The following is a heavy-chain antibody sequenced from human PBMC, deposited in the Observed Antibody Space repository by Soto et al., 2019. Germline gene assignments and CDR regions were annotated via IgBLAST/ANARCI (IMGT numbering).Heavy chain of an antibody. V-gene: IGHV4-59*01. Sequence: SETLSLTCTVSGGSISSYYWSWIRQPPGKGLEWIGYIYYSGSTNYNPSLKSRVTISVDTSKNQFSLKLSSVTAADTAVYYCARALYYYDSSGYFDYWGQGTLVTVSS. CDR2: IYYSGST. D-gene: IGHD3-22*01. CDR1: GGSISSYY. CDR3: ARALYYYDSSGYFDY. J-gene: IGHJ4*02.